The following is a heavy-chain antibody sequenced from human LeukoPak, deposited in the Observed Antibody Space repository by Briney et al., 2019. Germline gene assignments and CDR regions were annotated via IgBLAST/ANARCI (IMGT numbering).Heavy chain of an antibody. CDR3: ASQVGATVYYGMDV. Sequence: KGLEWIGRLYYSGSTYCNPSLKSRVTISVDTSKNQFSLKLSSVTAADTAVYYCASQVGATVYYGMDVWGQGTTVTVSS. V-gene: IGHV4-39*01. CDR2: LYYSGST. D-gene: IGHD1-26*01. J-gene: IGHJ6*02.